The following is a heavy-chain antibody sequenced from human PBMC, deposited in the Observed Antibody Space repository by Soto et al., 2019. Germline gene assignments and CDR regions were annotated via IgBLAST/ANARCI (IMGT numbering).Heavy chain of an antibody. V-gene: IGHV3-33*01. Sequence: GGSLRLSCAASGFTFSSYGMHWVRQAPGKGLEWVAVIWYDGSNKYYADSVKGRFTISRDNSKNTLYLQMNSLRAEDTAVYYCARDQSEPRHDFSNFDYWGQGTLVTVSS. CDR2: IWYDGSNK. D-gene: IGHD1-1*01. CDR1: GFTFSSYG. J-gene: IGHJ4*02. CDR3: ARDQSEPRHDFSNFDY.